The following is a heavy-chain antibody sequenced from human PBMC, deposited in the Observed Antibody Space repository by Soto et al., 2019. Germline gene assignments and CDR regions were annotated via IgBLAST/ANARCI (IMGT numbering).Heavy chain of an antibody. Sequence: EVQLVESGGGLVQPGGSLRLSCAASGFTFNLYPMNWVRQAPGKGLEWLSHISTRSDAMYYAASVKGRFTISRANAQNSLHPQMSVLGVEGTAMYICVADYRYAFDMWGQGTTVTVSS. D-gene: IGHD3-16*02. CDR1: GFTFNLYP. CDR3: VADYRYAFDM. V-gene: IGHV3-48*01. J-gene: IGHJ3*02. CDR2: ISTRSDAM.